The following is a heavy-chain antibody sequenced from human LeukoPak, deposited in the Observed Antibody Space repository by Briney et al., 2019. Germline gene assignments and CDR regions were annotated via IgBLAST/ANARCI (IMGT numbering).Heavy chain of an antibody. Sequence: GGSLRLSCAASGFSFSSYSMSWVRQAPGKGLEWVSSISGSGDGTYYADSVKGRFTFSRDNSKNTLSLQMNSLRLDDTAIYYCAKGDRERASAGTGFDSWGQGTLVTVSS. CDR3: AKGDRERASAGTGFDS. CDR1: GFSFSSYS. D-gene: IGHD6-13*01. CDR2: ISGSGDGT. V-gene: IGHV3-23*01. J-gene: IGHJ4*02.